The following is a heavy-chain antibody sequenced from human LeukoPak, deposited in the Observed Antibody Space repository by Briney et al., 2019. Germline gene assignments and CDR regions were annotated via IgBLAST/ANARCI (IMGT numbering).Heavy chain of an antibody. J-gene: IGHJ4*02. D-gene: IGHD3-3*02. CDR1: GYGFTSYW. Sequence: GESLKISGKGSGYGFTSYWIGWVRQMPGKGLEWMGIIYPGDSDTRYSPSFQGQVTISADKSISTPSLQWGSLNAWAPAMDYCASGIFPVGAFDYWGQGTLVTVSP. V-gene: IGHV5-51*01. CDR3: ASGIFPVGAFDY. CDR2: IYPGDSDT.